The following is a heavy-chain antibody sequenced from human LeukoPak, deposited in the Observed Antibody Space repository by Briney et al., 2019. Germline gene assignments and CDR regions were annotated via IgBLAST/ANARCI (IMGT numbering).Heavy chain of an antibody. J-gene: IGHJ6*02. Sequence: PGGSLRLSCAASGFTFSSYAMSWARQAPGKGLEWVSAISGSGGSTYYADSVKGRFTISRDNSKNTLYLQMNSLRAEDTAVYYCAITLEDYYYGMDVWGQGTTVTVSS. V-gene: IGHV3-23*01. CDR1: GFTFSSYA. CDR2: ISGSGGST. CDR3: AITLEDYYYGMDV.